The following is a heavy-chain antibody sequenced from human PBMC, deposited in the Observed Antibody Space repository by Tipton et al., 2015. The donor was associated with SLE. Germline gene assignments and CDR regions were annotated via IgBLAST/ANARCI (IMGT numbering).Heavy chain of an antibody. CDR1: GASISSSDSY. V-gene: IGHV4-39*07. J-gene: IGHJ4*02. Sequence: GLVKPSETLSLTCTVSGASISSSDSYWGWIRQPPGKGLEWIGTIYYSGDTYYNASLTSRVTISVDTSKNQFSLKLRSVTAADTAVYYCAKNSGSYYFDDWGQGTLVTVSS. CDR2: IYYSGDT. D-gene: IGHD3-10*01. CDR3: AKNSGSYYFDD.